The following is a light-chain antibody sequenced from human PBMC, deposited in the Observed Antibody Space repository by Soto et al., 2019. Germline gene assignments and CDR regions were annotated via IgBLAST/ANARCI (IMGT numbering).Light chain of an antibody. J-gene: IGKJ1*01. CDR3: QQYGSSPRT. CDR2: GAS. V-gene: IGKV3-20*01. Sequence: EIVLTQSPCTLSLSPGERATLSCRASKSVSSSYLAWYQQKPGQAPRLLIYGASSRATGIPDRFSGSGSGTDFTLTISRLEPEDFAVYYCQQYGSSPRTFGQGTKVEIK. CDR1: KSVSSSY.